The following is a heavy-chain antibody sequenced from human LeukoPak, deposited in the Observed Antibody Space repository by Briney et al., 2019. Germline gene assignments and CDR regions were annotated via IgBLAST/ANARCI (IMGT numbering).Heavy chain of an antibody. CDR3: AKRYFDCTFDY. Sequence: SETLSLTCAVSGGSISSGGYSWNWIRQPPGKGLEWIGYIYYSGSTYYNPSLKSRITISVDTSNNHFSLKLSSVTAADTAVYYCAKRYFDCTFDYWGQGTLVTVSS. V-gene: IGHV4-30-4*07. D-gene: IGHD3-9*01. J-gene: IGHJ4*02. CDR1: GGSISSGGYS. CDR2: IYYSGST.